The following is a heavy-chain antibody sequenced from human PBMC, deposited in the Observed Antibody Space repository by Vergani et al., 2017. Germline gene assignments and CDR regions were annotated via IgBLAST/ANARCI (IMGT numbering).Heavy chain of an antibody. J-gene: IGHJ4*02. CDR1: EYSFGNYW. Sequence: EVELVQSGPEMRKPGESLKISCKGSEYSFGNYWIGWVRQMPGKGLEWMGILYPADSDTRYSPSFQGQVTISADKSISTAFLQWDSLKASATALYYCARHTTYTDSWGQGTLVTVSS. CDR2: LYPADSDT. V-gene: IGHV5-51*01. CDR3: ARHTTYTDS. D-gene: IGHD1-1*01.